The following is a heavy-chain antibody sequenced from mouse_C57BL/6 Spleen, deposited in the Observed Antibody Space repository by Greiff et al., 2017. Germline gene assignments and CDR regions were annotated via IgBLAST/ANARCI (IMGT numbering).Heavy chain of an antibody. V-gene: IGHV5-6*01. CDR1: GFTFSSYG. CDR3: ARHLISFDY. CDR2: ISSGGSYT. J-gene: IGHJ2*01. D-gene: IGHD2-4*01. Sequence: EVKLQESGGDLVKPGGSLKLSCAASGFTFSSYGMSWVRQTPDKRLEWVATISSGGSYTYYPDSVKGRFTISRDNAKNTLYLQMSSLKSEDTAMYYCARHLISFDYWGQGTTLTVSS.